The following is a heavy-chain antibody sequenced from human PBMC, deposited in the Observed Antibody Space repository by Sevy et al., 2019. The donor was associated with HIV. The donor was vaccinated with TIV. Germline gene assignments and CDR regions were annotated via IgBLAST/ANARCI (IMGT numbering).Heavy chain of an antibody. Sequence: GGSLRLSCAASGFTFSSYAMSWVRQAPGKGLEWVSAISGSGGSTYYADSVKGRFTISRDNSKNTLYLKMNSLRAEDTAVYYCAKDHQQQPLLYFDYWGQGTLVTVSS. J-gene: IGHJ4*02. CDR1: GFTFSSYA. D-gene: IGHD6-13*01. CDR2: ISGSGGST. CDR3: AKDHQQQPLLYFDY. V-gene: IGHV3-23*01.